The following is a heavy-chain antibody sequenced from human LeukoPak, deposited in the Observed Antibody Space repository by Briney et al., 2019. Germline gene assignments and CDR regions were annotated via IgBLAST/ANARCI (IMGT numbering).Heavy chain of an antibody. Sequence: KPSETLSLTYTVSGGSIRSYYWSWIRQPPGKGLQWTGYIYYSGSTNYNPSLKSRVSISVDTSKNQFSLKLSSVTAADTAVYYRARTGSTVAMLYPFDHWGQGTLVTVSS. J-gene: IGHJ4*02. CDR3: ARTGSTVAMLYPFDH. V-gene: IGHV4-59*01. CDR2: IYYSGST. CDR1: GGSIRSYY. D-gene: IGHD4-17*01.